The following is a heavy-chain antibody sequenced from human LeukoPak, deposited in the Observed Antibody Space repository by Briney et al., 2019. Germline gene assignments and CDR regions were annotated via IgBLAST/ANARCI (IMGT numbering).Heavy chain of an antibody. CDR3: AREGYGGSYDAFDI. J-gene: IGHJ3*02. D-gene: IGHD1-26*01. Sequence: PGGSLRLSCAASGFTFSSYWMHWVRQAPGKGLVWVSRINSDGSSTSYADSVKGRSTISRDNAKNTLYLQMNSLRAEDTAVYYCAREGYGGSYDAFDIWGQGTMVTVSS. CDR2: INSDGSST. V-gene: IGHV3-74*01. CDR1: GFTFSSYW.